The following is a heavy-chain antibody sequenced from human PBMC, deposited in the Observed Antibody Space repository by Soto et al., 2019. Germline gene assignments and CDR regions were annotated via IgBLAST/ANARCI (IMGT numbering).Heavy chain of an antibody. D-gene: IGHD3-22*01. J-gene: IGHJ6*02. CDR3: ASVGRSGYYYDNYYGMDV. CDR2: IIPIFGTA. CDR1: GGTFSSYA. V-gene: IGHV1-69*13. Sequence: SVKVSCKASGGTFSSYAISWVRQAPGQGLEWMGGIIPIFGTANYAQKFQGRVTITADESTSTAYMELSSLRSEDTAVYYCASVGRSGYYYDNYYGMDVWGQGTTVTVSS.